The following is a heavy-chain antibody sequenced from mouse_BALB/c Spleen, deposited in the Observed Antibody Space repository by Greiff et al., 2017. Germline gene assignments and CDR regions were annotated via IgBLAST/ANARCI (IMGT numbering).Heavy chain of an antibody. CDR3: ARDYGKPRQAWFAY. V-gene: IGHV7-3*02. D-gene: IGHD2-1*01. Sequence: EVKLMESGGGLVQPGGSLRLSCATSGFTFTDYYMSWVRQPPGKALEWLGFIRNKANGYTTEYSASVKGRFTISRDNSQSILYLQMNTLRAEDSATYYCARDYGKPRQAWFAYWGQGTLVTVSA. CDR1: GFTFTDYY. CDR2: IRNKANGYTT. J-gene: IGHJ3*01.